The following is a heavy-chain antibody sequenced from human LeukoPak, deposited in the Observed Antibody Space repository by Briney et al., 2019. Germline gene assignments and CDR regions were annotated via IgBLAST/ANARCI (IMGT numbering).Heavy chain of an antibody. Sequence: SQTLSLTCTVSGGSISSGGYYWSWIRQHPGTGLEWIGYIYYSGSTYYNPSLKSRVTISVDTSKNQFSLKLSSVTAADTAVYYCARSYGSGSSSFDYWGQGTLVTVSS. CDR2: IYYSGST. J-gene: IGHJ4*02. V-gene: IGHV4-31*03. CDR1: GGSISSGGYY. CDR3: ARSYGSGSSSFDY. D-gene: IGHD3-10*01.